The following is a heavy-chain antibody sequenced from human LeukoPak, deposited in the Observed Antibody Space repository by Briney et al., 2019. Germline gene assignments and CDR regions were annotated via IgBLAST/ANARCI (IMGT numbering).Heavy chain of an antibody. V-gene: IGHV1-2*02. J-gene: IGHJ3*02. CDR1: GYTFIGYF. CDR3: TRDWGPTGGHFHYHAFDI. CDR2: IKTNSGDT. Sequence: GASVKVSCKASGYTFIGYFMHWVRQAPGQGLERMGWIKTNSGDTKYAEKFQGRVTMTRDTSISTAYMELSRLISDDTAVYYCTRDWGPTGGHFHYHAFDIWGQGTMVTVSS. D-gene: IGHD2-8*02.